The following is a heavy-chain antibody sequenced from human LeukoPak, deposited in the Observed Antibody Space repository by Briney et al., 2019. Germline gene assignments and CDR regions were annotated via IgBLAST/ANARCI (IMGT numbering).Heavy chain of an antibody. J-gene: IGHJ1*01. CDR3: ARGLSYYYDSSGYNQH. V-gene: IGHV4-31*03. CDR2: IYYSGST. CDR1: GGSISSGGYY. Sequence: SETLSLTCTVSGGSISSGGYYWSWIRQHPGKGLEWIGYIYYSGSTYYNPSLKSRVTISVDTSKNQFSLKLSSVTAADTAVYYCARGLSYYYDSSGYNQHWGQGTLVTVSS. D-gene: IGHD3-22*01.